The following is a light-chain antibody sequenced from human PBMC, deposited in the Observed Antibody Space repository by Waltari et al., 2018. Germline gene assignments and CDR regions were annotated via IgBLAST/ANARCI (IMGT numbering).Light chain of an antibody. J-gene: IGLJ3*02. CDR3: SLYMGSGIWV. V-gene: IGLV8-61*01. CDR1: SGSLSSTSY. Sequence: QTVVTQEPSLSVSPGGTVTLTCALSSGSLSSTSYATWYQQTPGQAPRTLVYKGSSRSYGVSYLFSGSVLWNKAALTITGAQADDESDYYCSLYMGSGIWVFGGGTKLTVL. CDR2: KGS.